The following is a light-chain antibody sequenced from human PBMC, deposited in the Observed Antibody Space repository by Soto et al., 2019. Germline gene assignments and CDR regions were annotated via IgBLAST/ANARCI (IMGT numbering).Light chain of an antibody. CDR3: QERNNWLGFT. CDR2: DAS. V-gene: IGKV3-11*01. Sequence: EIVLTQSPATLSLSPGERDTLSCRASQSGSTFLAWYQQKPGQAPRLLIYDASHRATGIPDRFSGSGSGTHFTLTISSLEPDDFAVYYCQERNNWLGFTFGPGTKVDIK. CDR1: QSGSTF. J-gene: IGKJ3*01.